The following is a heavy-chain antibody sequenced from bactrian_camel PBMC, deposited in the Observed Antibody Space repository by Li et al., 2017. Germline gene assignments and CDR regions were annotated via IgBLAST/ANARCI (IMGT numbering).Heavy chain of an antibody. J-gene: IGHJ6*01. CDR2: IRTNDGHT. Sequence: VQLVESGGDLVQTGGSLRLSCIASGYTYNNHCVGWFRQAAGKEREGIATIRTNDGHTRYADSVHGRFTISQNNAKSTVYLPMDTLKPEDTAMYYCAAGFGYDSGYRWSPTPLTVITGARGPRSPSP. CDR3: AAGFGYDSGYRWSPTPLTVIT. D-gene: IGHD4*01. V-gene: IGHV3S61*01. CDR1: GYTYNNHC.